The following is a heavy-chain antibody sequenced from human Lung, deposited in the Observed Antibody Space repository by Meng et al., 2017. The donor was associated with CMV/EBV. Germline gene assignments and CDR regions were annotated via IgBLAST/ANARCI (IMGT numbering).Heavy chain of an antibody. V-gene: IGHV1-2*02. CDR1: GYTFTGYY. Sequence: ASVXVSXKASGYTFTGYYMHWVRQAPGQGLEWMGWINPNSGGTNYAQKFQGRVTMTRDTSISTAYMEPSRLRSDDTAVYYCARDGGGLYYFDYWGQGTLVTVSS. D-gene: IGHD2-15*01. J-gene: IGHJ4*02. CDR2: INPNSGGT. CDR3: ARDGGGLYYFDY.